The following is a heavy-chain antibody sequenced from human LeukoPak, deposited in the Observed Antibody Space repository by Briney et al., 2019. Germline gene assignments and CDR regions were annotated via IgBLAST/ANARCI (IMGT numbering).Heavy chain of an antibody. J-gene: IGHJ4*02. CDR2: ISGSGGST. Sequence: GGSLRLSCAASGFTFSSYSMSWVRQAPGKGLEWVSAISGSGGSTYYADSVKGRFTISRDNSKNTLYLQMNSLRAEDTAVYYCAKDLGGHSSAINGVDYWGQGTLVTVSS. D-gene: IGHD2-2*02. CDR1: GFTFSSYS. CDR3: AKDLGGHSSAINGVDY. V-gene: IGHV3-23*01.